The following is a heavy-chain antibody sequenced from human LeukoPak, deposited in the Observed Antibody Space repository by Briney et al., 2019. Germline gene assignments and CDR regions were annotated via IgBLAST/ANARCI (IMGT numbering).Heavy chain of an antibody. CDR1: GFHFSSYS. CDR3: VRAGYYDISTGFFPGAFDI. Sequence: HPGSPLRHSRAASGFHFSSYSMNWVSQAPGKGPEWVAAIGTAGDTYYPDSVKGRFSISRDNAKNSLYLQMDTLTAGDTAVYYCVRAGYYDISTGFFPGAFDIWGQGTLVTVSS. J-gene: IGHJ3*02. D-gene: IGHD3-9*01. CDR2: IGTAGDT. V-gene: IGHV3-13*01.